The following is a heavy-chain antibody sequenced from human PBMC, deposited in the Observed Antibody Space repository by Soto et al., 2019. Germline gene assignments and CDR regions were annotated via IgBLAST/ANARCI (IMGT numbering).Heavy chain of an antibody. Sequence: SETLSLTCTVSDCAISFYYLTWIRQSAGKGLEWIGRIYSSGSTKYNPSLQSRVTVSLDTSKNQFSLRLTSVTAADTAVYYCARGQRFSDWFDPWGQGTLVTVS. CDR3: ARGQRFSDWFDP. V-gene: IGHV4-4*07. D-gene: IGHD3-3*01. CDR1: DCAISFYY. CDR2: IYSSGST. J-gene: IGHJ5*02.